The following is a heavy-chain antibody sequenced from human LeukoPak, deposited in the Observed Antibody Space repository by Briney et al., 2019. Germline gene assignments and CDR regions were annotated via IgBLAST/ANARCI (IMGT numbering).Heavy chain of an antibody. D-gene: IGHD2-8*02. J-gene: IGHJ4*02. CDR1: GFTFGEYT. Sequence: GGSLRLSCAASGFTFGEYTMNWIRQTPGKGLEWVSGIYGGGRVRFYADSVRGRFTITRDNSRNTVYLEMNDLRPEDTALYYCAKDRLLDSFWSVDSWGRGTLVTVSS. CDR2: IYGGGRVR. CDR3: AKDRLLDSFWSVDS. V-gene: IGHV3-23*01.